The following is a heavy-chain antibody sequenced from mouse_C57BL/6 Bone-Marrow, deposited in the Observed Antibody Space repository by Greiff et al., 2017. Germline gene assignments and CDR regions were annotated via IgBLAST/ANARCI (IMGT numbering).Heavy chain of an antibody. V-gene: IGHV2-9-1*01. J-gene: IGHJ4*01. CDR3: ASLCSNFNYYAMDY. CDR1: GFSLTSYA. CDR2: IWTGGGT. Sequence: QVQLKESGPGLVAPSQSLSITCTVSGFSLTSYAISWVRQPPGKGLEWLGVIWTGGGTNYNSAPKSRLSISKDNSKSQVFLKMNSLQTDDTARYYCASLCSNFNYYAMDYWGQGTSVTVSS.